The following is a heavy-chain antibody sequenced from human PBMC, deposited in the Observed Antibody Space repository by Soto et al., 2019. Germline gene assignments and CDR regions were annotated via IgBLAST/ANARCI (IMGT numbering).Heavy chain of an antibody. V-gene: IGHV3-9*01. CDR3: GKVRGNSFYYYGLDV. D-gene: IGHD3-16*02. CDR2: ISWNSGTI. CDR1: GFTFDDYA. Sequence: EVRLVQSGGGLVQPGRSLRLSCAASGFTFDDYAMHWVRQAPGKGLEWVSGISWNSGTIDYADSVKGRFTISRDNAKNSLYLQKSSLRVEDTALYYCGKVRGNSFYYYGLDVWGEGTAVTVSS. J-gene: IGHJ6*04.